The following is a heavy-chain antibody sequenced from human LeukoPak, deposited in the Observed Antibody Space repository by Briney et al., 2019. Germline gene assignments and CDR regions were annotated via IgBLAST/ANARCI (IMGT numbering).Heavy chain of an antibody. Sequence: ASVKVSCKASGGTFSSYAVSWVRQAPGQGLEWMGGIIPIFGTANYAQKFQGRVTITADESTSTAYMELSSLRSEDTAVYYCARGTVFWSGYYEYYFDYWAREPWSPSPQ. CDR1: GGTFSSYA. V-gene: IGHV1-69*13. D-gene: IGHD3-3*01. CDR3: ARGTVFWSGYYEYYFDY. CDR2: IIPIFGTA. J-gene: IGHJ4*02.